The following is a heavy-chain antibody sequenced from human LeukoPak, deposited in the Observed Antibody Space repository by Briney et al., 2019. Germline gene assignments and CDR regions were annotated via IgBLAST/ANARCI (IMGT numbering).Heavy chain of an antibody. J-gene: IGHJ4*02. CDR3: ARYIAAAGRYFDY. CDR1: GFTVSSNY. V-gene: IGHV3-66*02. D-gene: IGHD6-13*01. Sequence: GGSLRPSCAASGFTVSSNYMSWVRQAPGKGLEWVSVIYSGGSTYYADSVKGRFTISRDNSKNTLYLQMNSLRAEDTAVYYCARYIAAAGRYFDYWGQGTLVTVSS. CDR2: IYSGGST.